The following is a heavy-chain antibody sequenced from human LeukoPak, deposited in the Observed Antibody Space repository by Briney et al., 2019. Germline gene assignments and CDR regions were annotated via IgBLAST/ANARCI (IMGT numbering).Heavy chain of an antibody. Sequence: GGSLGLSCAASGFTVSSNYMSWVRQAPGKGLEWVSVIYSGGSTYYADSVKGRFTISRHNSKNTLYLQMNSLRAEDTAVYYCAREGVNCSGGSCYSRGFDYWGQGTLVTVSS. V-gene: IGHV3-53*04. CDR1: GFTVSSNY. D-gene: IGHD2-15*01. CDR2: IYSGGST. J-gene: IGHJ4*02. CDR3: AREGVNCSGGSCYSRGFDY.